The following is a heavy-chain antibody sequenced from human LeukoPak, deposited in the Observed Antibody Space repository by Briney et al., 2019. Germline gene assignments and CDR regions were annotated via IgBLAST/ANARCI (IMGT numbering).Heavy chain of an antibody. J-gene: IGHJ4*02. CDR3: ARRLPSSGSYYPFDY. D-gene: IGHD1-26*01. CDR1: GXSFTSHC. CDR2: IYPSDSDT. Sequence: PGESLKISFKASGXSFTSHCIGWVRQMPGRGLEWMGIIYPSDSDTRYSPSFQGQVTISADKSITTAYLQWSSLKPSDTAMYYCARRLPSSGSYYPFDYWGQGTLVTVSS. V-gene: IGHV5-51*01.